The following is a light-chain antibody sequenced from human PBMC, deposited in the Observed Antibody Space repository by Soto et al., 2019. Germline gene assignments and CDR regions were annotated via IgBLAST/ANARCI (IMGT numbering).Light chain of an antibody. CDR1: QSVSSN. Sequence: EIVMTQSPATLSVSPGERATLSCRASQSVSSNLAWYQQKPGQAPRLLIYGASTRATGIPDRFSGSGSGTDFILTTSRLEPEDSAAYYCQQYGSSPTWTFGQGTKVDIK. CDR2: GAS. CDR3: QQYGSSPTWT. J-gene: IGKJ1*01. V-gene: IGKV3-20*01.